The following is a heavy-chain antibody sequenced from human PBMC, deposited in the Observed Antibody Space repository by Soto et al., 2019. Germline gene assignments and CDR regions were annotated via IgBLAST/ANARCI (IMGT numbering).Heavy chain of an antibody. CDR1: GDSISSYY. CDR3: ARQRVLPAVSETTWYFDL. D-gene: IGHD2-2*01. CDR2: IYYSGST. Sequence: QVQLQESGPGLVKPSETLSLTCTVSGDSISSYYWSWIRQPPGKGLEWIGYIYYSGSTNNNPSLKSGVTIAVDTPKNQCYVKLCSVTAADTAVYYCARQRVLPAVSETTWYFDLWGRGTLVTVSS. J-gene: IGHJ2*01. V-gene: IGHV4-59*01.